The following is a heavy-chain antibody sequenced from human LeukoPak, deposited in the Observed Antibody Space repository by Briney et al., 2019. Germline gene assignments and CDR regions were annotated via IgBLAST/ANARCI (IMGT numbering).Heavy chain of an antibody. CDR1: GGSISSGGYS. CDR2: IYHSGST. CDR3: ARGLREYGSGSFYY. Sequence: SETLSLTCAVSGGSISSGGYSWSWIRQPPGKGLEWLGYIYHSGSTYYNPSLKSRVTISVDRSKNQFSLKLSSVTAADTAVYYCARGLREYGSGSFYYWGQGTLVTVSS. D-gene: IGHD3-10*01. J-gene: IGHJ4*02. V-gene: IGHV4-30-2*01.